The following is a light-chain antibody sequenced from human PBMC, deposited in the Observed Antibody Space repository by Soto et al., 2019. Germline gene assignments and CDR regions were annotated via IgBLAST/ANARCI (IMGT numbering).Light chain of an antibody. J-gene: IGKJ3*01. V-gene: IGKV1-27*01. Sequence: DIQMSQSPSSLSASVGVRVTITCRASQGISNYLAWYQQKPGKVPKLLIYGASTLQSGVPSRFSGRGSGTSFPLPISRQHPQDVATYYCQKYNIAPPPFAPGTEVDIK. CDR1: QGISNY. CDR3: QKYNIAPPP. CDR2: GAS.